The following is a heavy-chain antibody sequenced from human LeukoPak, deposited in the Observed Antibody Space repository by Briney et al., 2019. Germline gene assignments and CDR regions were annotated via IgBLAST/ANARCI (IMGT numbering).Heavy chain of an antibody. V-gene: IGHV1-18*01. J-gene: IGHJ4*02. CDR1: VYTFTIYG. CDR3: ARDVRGITMIVALGY. D-gene: IGHD3-22*01. CDR2: ISAYNGNT. Sequence: ASVTVSFTSSVYTFTIYGISWVRQAPGQGLEWMGWISAYNGNTNYAQKLQGRVTMTTDTSTSTAYMELRSLRSDDTAVYYCARDVRGITMIVALGYSGQGTLVTVSS.